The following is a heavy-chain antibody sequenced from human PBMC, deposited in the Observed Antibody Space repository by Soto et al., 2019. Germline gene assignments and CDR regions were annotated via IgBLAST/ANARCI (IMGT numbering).Heavy chain of an antibody. CDR2: INNGGGT. CDR3: ATSSDWSPLLDY. Sequence: ASVKVSCKASRSTFTNFYLHWVRQAPGQRPEWMGWINNGGGTIYAQKFQGRLTVTRDTSITTAYMELSRLSSDDTAFYYCATSSDWSPLLDYWGQGTLVTVYS. D-gene: IGHD6-19*01. V-gene: IGHV1-2*02. CDR1: RSTFTNFY. J-gene: IGHJ4*02.